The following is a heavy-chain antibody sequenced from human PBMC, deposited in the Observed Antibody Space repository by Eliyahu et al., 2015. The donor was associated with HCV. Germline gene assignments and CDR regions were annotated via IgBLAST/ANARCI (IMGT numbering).Heavy chain of an antibody. V-gene: IGHV3-15*01. CDR3: TTDTVMGWVWGSYRSFDY. CDR2: IKSKADGGTT. CDR1: GFTFSNAW. Sequence: EVQLVESGGGLVWPGGSLXLSCAVSGFTFSNAWXSWVRQAPGKGLEWVGRIKSKADGGTTDFAAPVKGRFTISRDDSKNTLFLQMNSLKTEDTAVYYCTTDTVMGWVWGSYRSFDYWGQGTLVTVSS. D-gene: IGHD3-16*02. J-gene: IGHJ4*02.